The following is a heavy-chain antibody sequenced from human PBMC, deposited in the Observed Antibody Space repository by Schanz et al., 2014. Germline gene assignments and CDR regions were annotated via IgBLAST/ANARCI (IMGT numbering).Heavy chain of an antibody. D-gene: IGHD2-21*01. CDR2: INPSGGST. J-gene: IGHJ4*02. V-gene: IGHV1-46*01. CDR3: ARDRLECGAECYSVEVFEI. Sequence: QVQLLQSGAEVKKPGASMKVSCKASGYTFTTYYMLWVRQAPGQGLEWMGIINPSGGSTRYGQKFQGRITVTTDTSTSTVYLELSSLRSDDTAVYYCARDRLECGAECYSVEVFEIWGQGTLVTVSS. CDR1: GYTFTTYY.